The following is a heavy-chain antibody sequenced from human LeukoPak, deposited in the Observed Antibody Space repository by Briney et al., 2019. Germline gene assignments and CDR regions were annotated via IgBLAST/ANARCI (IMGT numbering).Heavy chain of an antibody. J-gene: IGHJ5*02. D-gene: IGHD4-17*01. CDR1: GFTFSSYA. CDR3: AKGTQPYGDYFP. V-gene: IGHV3-30-3*01. CDR2: ISYDGSNK. Sequence: GGSLRLSCAASGFTFSSYAMHWVRQAPGKGLEWVAVISYDGSNKYYADSVKGRFTISRDNSKNTLYLQMNSLRAEDTAVYYCAKGTQPYGDYFPWGQGTLVTVSS.